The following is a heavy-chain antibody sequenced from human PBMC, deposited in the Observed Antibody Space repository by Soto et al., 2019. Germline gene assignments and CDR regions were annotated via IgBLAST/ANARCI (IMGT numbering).Heavy chain of an antibody. CDR3: AREGYVGYYFDY. Sequence: QLQLQESGSGLVKPSQTLSLTCAVSGGSISSGGYSWSWIRQPPGKGLEWIGYIYHSGSTYYNPSFKSRVTIAVYRSKNQFSLKLSSVTAADTAVYYCAREGYVGYYFDYWGQGTLVTVSS. CDR1: GGSISSGGYS. CDR2: IYHSGST. J-gene: IGHJ4*02. V-gene: IGHV4-30-2*01. D-gene: IGHD5-12*01.